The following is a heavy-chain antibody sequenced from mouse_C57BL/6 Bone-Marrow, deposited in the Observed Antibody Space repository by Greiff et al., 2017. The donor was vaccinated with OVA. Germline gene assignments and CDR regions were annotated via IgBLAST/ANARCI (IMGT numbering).Heavy chain of an antibody. CDR2: IDPENGDT. D-gene: IGHD4-1*02. J-gene: IGHJ3*01. Sequence: EVQLQQSGAELVRPGASVKLSCTASGFNIKDDYMHWVKQRPEQGLEWIGWIDPENGDTEYASKFQGKATITADTSSNTAYLRLSSLTSEDTAVYYCTTSTGTIAYWGQGTLVTVSA. CDR1: GFNIKDDY. V-gene: IGHV14-4*01. CDR3: TTSTGTIAY.